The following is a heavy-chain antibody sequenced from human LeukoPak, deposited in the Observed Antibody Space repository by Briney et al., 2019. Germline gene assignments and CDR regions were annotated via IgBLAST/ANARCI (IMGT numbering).Heavy chain of an antibody. J-gene: IGHJ4*02. CDR3: ARHAYDSSGYYYHPLDY. D-gene: IGHD3-22*01. CDR2: IYTSGST. Sequence: SETLSLTCTVSGGSVTSSTYYWGWIRQPPGKGLEWIGYIYTSGSTNYNPSLKSRVTISVDTSKNQFSLKLSSVTAADTAVYYCARHAYDSSGYYYHPLDYWGQGTLVTVSS. CDR1: GGSVTSSTYY. V-gene: IGHV4-61*05.